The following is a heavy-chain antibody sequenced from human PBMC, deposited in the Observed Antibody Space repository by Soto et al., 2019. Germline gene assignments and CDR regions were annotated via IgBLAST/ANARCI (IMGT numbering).Heavy chain of an antibody. CDR3: AKDESTGYVELY. J-gene: IGHJ4*02. D-gene: IGHD3-22*01. V-gene: IGHV3-23*01. CDR1: GFTFGTYA. CDR2: ITDVGDPT. Sequence: GESLKISCAASGFTFGTYAMNWVRQAPGKGLEWVSTITDVGDPTYYADSVKGRFTISRDNSKNTLFLQMNSLRAEDTARYYCAKDESTGYVELYWGLGTLVTVSS.